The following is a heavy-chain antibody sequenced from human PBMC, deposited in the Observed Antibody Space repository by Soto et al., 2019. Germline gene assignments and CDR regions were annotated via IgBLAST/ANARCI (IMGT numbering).Heavy chain of an antibody. Sequence: QVQLVESGGGVVQPGRSLRLSCAASGFTFSSYGMHWVRQAPGKGLEWVAVIWYDGSNKYYADSVKGRFTISRDNSKNMLYLQMNSLRAEDTAVYYCARGVEYGWWGVDYWGQGTLVTVSS. V-gene: IGHV3-33*01. CDR2: IWYDGSNK. CDR3: ARGVEYGWWGVDY. J-gene: IGHJ4*02. D-gene: IGHD2-8*02. CDR1: GFTFSSYG.